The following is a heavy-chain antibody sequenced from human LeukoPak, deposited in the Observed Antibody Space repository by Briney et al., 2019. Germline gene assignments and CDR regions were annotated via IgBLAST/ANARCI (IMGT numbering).Heavy chain of an antibody. CDR1: VFTVSSYS. J-gene: IGHJ4*02. V-gene: IGHV3-21*01. D-gene: IGHD2-15*01. CDR2: ISSSSSYI. Sequence: PGGALRLSCAASVFTVSSYSMNAVRPAPGKGGEGVSSISSSSSYIYYADSVKGRFTISRDNAKNSLYLQMNSLRAEDTAVYYCARVEDMGYFDYWGQGTLVTVSS. CDR3: ARVEDMGYFDY.